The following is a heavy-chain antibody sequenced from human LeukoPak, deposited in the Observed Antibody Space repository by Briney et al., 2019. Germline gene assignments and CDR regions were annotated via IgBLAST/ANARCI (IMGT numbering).Heavy chain of an antibody. D-gene: IGHD1-26*01. CDR2: INDNGGRR. J-gene: IGHJ4*02. Sequence: GGSLRLSCAASGFAFNNYAMTWVRQAPGKGLEWVSNINDNGGRRHYADSVKGRFTISRDNSKNMMFLQMDSLRAEDTAVYYCAKTQWKVGATDYFDYWGQGILVTVSS. V-gene: IGHV3-23*01. CDR3: AKTQWKVGATDYFDY. CDR1: GFAFNNYA.